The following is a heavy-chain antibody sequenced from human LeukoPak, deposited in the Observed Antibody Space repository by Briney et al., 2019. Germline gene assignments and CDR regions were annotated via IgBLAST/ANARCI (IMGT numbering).Heavy chain of an antibody. V-gene: IGHV3-21*01. J-gene: IGHJ5*02. CDR2: ISSSSSHI. Sequence: PGGSLRLSCAASGFTFSSYSMNWVRQAPGKGLEWVSSISSSSSHIYYADSVKGRFTISRDNAKNSLYLQMNSLRAEDTAVYYCARRGTYQNWFDPWGQGTLVTVSS. CDR1: GFTFSSYS. CDR3: ARRGTYQNWFDP. D-gene: IGHD3-16*01.